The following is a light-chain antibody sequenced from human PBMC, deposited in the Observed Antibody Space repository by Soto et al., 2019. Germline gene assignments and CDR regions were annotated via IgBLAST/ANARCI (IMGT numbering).Light chain of an antibody. CDR1: QGIRSF. CDR2: AAS. J-gene: IGKJ4*01. Sequence: DIQVTQSPSFLSASVGDRVTITCRASQGIRSFLAWYQQKPRKAPKLLIYAASTLQSGVPSRFSGSGSGTEFTLTISTLQPEDSATYYCQQLGDFPLTFGGGTKVDIK. CDR3: QQLGDFPLT. V-gene: IGKV1-9*01.